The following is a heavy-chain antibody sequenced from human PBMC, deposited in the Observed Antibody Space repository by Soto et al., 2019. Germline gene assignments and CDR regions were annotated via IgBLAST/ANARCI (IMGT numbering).Heavy chain of an antibody. V-gene: IGHV4-30-2*01. D-gene: IGHD6-13*01. CDR2: IYHSGST. CDR3: ARRHSSWYFDL. Sequence: QLQLQESGSGLVKPSQTLSLTFAVSGGSISSGGYSWSWIRQPPGKGLEWIGYIYHSGSTYYNPSITSRVAISVDRSNNQFSLQLSSVTAADTEVYYCARRHSSWYFDLWGRGPLVTVS. CDR1: GGSISSGGYS. J-gene: IGHJ2*01.